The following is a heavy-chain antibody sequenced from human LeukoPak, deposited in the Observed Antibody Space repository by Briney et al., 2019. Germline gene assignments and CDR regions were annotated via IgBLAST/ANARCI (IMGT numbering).Heavy chain of an antibody. CDR3: ARLGRTSYWYFDL. J-gene: IGHJ2*01. Sequence: SETLSLTCTVSGASINSHFWSSIRQPPGKGLEWVGSIYYTGSSNYNPSLKSRVTISVDTSKNQFSLKLSSVTAADTAVYYCARLGRTSYWYFDLWGRGTLVTVSS. CDR2: IYYTGSS. V-gene: IGHV4-59*08. CDR1: GASINSHF. D-gene: IGHD2-2*01.